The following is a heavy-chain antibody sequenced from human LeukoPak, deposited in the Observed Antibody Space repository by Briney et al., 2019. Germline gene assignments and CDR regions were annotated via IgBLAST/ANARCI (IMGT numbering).Heavy chain of an antibody. D-gene: IGHD1-7*01. J-gene: IGHJ4*02. Sequence: SETLSLTCTVSGGSISSYYWSWIRQPPGKGLEWIGYIYYSGSTNYNPSLKSRVTISVDTSKNQFSLKLSSVTAADTAVYYCAREGGRITGTTWGQGTLVTVSS. CDR1: GGSISSYY. V-gene: IGHV4-59*12. CDR3: AREGGRITGTT. CDR2: IYYSGST.